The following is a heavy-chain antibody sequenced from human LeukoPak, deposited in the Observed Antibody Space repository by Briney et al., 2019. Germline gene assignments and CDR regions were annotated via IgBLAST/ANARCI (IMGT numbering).Heavy chain of an antibody. V-gene: IGHV3-74*01. CDR2: INSDGSST. J-gene: IGHJ4*02. CDR1: GFTFSSYW. Sequence: GGSLRLSCAASGFTFSSYWMHWVRQAPGKGLVWVSRINSDGSSTSYADSVKGRFTISRDNAKNTLYLQMNSLRAEDTAVYYCARGSGRFYFDYWGQGTLVTVSS. D-gene: IGHD6-19*01. CDR3: ARGSGRFYFDY.